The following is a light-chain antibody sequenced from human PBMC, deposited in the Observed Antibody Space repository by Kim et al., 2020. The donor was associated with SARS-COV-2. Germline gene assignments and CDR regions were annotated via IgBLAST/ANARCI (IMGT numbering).Light chain of an antibody. Sequence: VSPGQTATITCCGDKLGDEYASWYQQKPGQSPVLLLYQDNKWPSGIPERFSGYNSGNTAPLTISGNQAMDEADYYCQAWDSSIVVFGGGTQLTVL. J-gene: IGLJ2*01. CDR1: KLGDEY. V-gene: IGLV3-1*01. CDR2: QDN. CDR3: QAWDSSIVV.